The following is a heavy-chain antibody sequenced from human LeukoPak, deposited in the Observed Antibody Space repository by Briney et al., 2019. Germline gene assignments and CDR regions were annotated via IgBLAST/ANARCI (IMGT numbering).Heavy chain of an antibody. Sequence: ASVKVSCKASGYTFTSYGISWVRQAPGQGLEWMGWISAYNGNTNYAQKLQGRVTMTTDTSTSTAYMELRSLRSDGTAVYYCARDRLEVYDFWSGYYVGWFDPWGQGTLVTVSS. CDR1: GYTFTSYG. CDR2: ISAYNGNT. V-gene: IGHV1-18*01. J-gene: IGHJ5*02. CDR3: ARDRLEVYDFWSGYYVGWFDP. D-gene: IGHD3-3*01.